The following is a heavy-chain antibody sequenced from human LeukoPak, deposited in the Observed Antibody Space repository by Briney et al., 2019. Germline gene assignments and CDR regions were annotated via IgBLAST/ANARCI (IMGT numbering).Heavy chain of an antibody. CDR3: ARDRYSSGWTRFDY. CDR2: INSDGSST. Sequence: GGSLRLSCAASGFTFSSYWMHWVRQAPGKGLVWVSRINSDGSSTSYADSVKGRFTISRDNAKSSLYLQMNSLRDEDTAVYYCARDRYSSGWTRFDYWGQGTLVTVSS. CDR1: GFTFSSYW. J-gene: IGHJ4*02. V-gene: IGHV3-74*01. D-gene: IGHD6-19*01.